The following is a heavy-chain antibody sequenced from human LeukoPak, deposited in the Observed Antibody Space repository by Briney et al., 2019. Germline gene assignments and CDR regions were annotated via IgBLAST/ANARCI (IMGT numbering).Heavy chain of an antibody. CDR3: AREYSYGYAQP. J-gene: IGHJ5*02. Sequence: GGSLRLSCAASGFTFSSCGMHWVRQAPGKGLEWVAVISYDGSNKYYADSVKGRFTISRDNSKNTLYLQMNSLRAEDTAVYYCAREYSYGYAQPWGQGTLVTVSS. D-gene: IGHD5-18*01. V-gene: IGHV3-30*03. CDR2: ISYDGSNK. CDR1: GFTFSSCG.